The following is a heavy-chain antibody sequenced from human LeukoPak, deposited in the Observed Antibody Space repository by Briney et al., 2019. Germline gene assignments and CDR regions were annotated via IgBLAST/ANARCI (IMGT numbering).Heavy chain of an antibody. D-gene: IGHD6-13*01. Sequence: PGESLKISCKGSGYSFTSYWIGWVRQMPGKGLEWMGIIYPGDSDTRYSPSFQGQVTISADKSISTAYLQWSSLKASDTAMYYCARHRLTHSSSWYSFAHWGQGTLVTVSS. CDR1: GYSFTSYW. V-gene: IGHV5-51*01. CDR2: IYPGDSDT. J-gene: IGHJ4*02. CDR3: ARHRLTHSSSWYSFAH.